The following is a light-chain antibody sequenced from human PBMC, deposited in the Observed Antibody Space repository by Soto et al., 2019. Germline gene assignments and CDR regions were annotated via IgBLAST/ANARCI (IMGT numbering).Light chain of an antibody. CDR2: GAS. CDR1: QSVSSN. V-gene: IGKV3-15*01. Sequence: EIVMTQSPATLSVSPGERATLSCRASQSVSSNLAWYQQKPGQAPRLLIYGASTRATTIPARFSGSGSGTEFTLTISGLQSEDFAVYYCQQYNKWPRTFGQGTKVDIK. J-gene: IGKJ1*01. CDR3: QQYNKWPRT.